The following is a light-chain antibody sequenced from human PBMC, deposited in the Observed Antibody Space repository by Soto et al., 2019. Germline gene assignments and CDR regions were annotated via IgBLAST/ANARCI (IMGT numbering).Light chain of an antibody. CDR1: SSDAGGYNY. Sequence: QSALTQPPSASGSPGQSVTISCTGTSSDAGGYNYVSWYQQHPGKAPKLMIYEVFKRPSGVPDRFSGSKSGNTASLTVSGLQAEDEADYYCSSYAGSNTFDVFGTGTKLTVL. J-gene: IGLJ1*01. CDR3: SSYAGSNTFDV. CDR2: EVF. V-gene: IGLV2-8*01.